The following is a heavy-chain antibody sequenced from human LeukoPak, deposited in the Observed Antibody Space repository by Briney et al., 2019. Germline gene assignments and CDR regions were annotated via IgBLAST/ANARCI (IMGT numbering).Heavy chain of an antibody. Sequence: PSETLSLTCTVSGYSISSDYFWGWIRRPPGKGLEWIGTIYHSGSAYYNPSLESRVTISVDTSKNQFSLKVSSVTAADTAVYYXXXRDXSWYFFDFWGQGTLVTVSS. CDR3: XXRDXSWYFFDF. D-gene: IGHD6-13*01. CDR1: GYSISSDYF. CDR2: IYHSGSA. J-gene: IGHJ4*02. V-gene: IGHV4-38-2*02.